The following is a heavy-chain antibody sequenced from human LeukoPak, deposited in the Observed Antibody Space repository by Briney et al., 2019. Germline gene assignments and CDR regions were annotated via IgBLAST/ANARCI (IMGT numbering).Heavy chain of an antibody. CDR1: RFTFSSYG. D-gene: IGHD6-19*01. CDR3: AKNRDSSDYPRDFGY. Sequence: GRSLGLSCAASRFTFSSYGMHWVPQTPGKGLEWVAFIRHDGSYQQYADSVKGRFTVSRDNSKDTVYLQMNSLRTEDTAVYYCAKNRDSSDYPRDFGYWGQGTLVTVSS. J-gene: IGHJ4*02. V-gene: IGHV3-30*02. CDR2: IRHDGSYQ.